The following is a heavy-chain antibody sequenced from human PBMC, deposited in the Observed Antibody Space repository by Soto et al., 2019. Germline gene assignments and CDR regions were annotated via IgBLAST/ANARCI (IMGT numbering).Heavy chain of an antibody. D-gene: IGHD3-22*01. V-gene: IGHV1-58*01. J-gene: IGHJ4*02. Sequence: SVKVSCKASGFTFTSSAGQWVRQARGQRLEWIGWIVVGSGNTNYAQKFQERVTITRDMSTSTAYMELSSLRSEDTAVYYCAASQYYYDSSGDTSFDYWGQGTLVPVSS. CDR1: GFTFTSSA. CDR2: IVVGSGNT. CDR3: AASQYYYDSSGDTSFDY.